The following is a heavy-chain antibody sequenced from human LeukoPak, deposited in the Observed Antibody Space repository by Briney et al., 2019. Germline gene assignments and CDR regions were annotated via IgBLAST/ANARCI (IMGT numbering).Heavy chain of an antibody. D-gene: IGHD3-16*01. Sequence: PSETLSLTCAVYGGSFSGYYWSWIRQPPGKGLEWIGEINHSGSTNYNPSLKSRVTISVDTSKNQFSLNLNSVTAADTAVYYCARISRWGPYWGQGTLVTVSS. CDR3: ARISRWGPY. V-gene: IGHV4-34*01. J-gene: IGHJ4*02. CDR1: GGSFSGYY. CDR2: INHSGST.